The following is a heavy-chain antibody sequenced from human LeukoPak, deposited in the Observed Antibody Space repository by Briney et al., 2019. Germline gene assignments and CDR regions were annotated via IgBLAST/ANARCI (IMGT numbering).Heavy chain of an antibody. CDR1: GYTFTSYY. CDR3: SRGMATNGRDY. CDR2: INPSGGST. J-gene: IGHJ4*02. Sequence: GASVKVSCKASGYTFTSYYMHWVRQAPGQGLEWMGIINPSGGSTSYAQKFQGRVTMTRDMSTSTVYMELSSLRSEDMAVYYCSRGMATNGRDYWGQGTLVTVSS. V-gene: IGHV1-46*01. D-gene: IGHD5-24*01.